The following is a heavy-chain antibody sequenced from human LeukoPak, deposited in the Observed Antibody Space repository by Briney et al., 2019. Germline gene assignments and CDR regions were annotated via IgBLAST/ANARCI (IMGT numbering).Heavy chain of an antibody. V-gene: IGHV3-53*01. J-gene: IGHJ6*04. D-gene: IGHD3-9*01. Sequence: GGSLRLSCAASGFTVSSNYMSWVRQAPGKGLEWVSVIYSGGSTYYADSVKGRFTISRDNSKNTLYLQMNSLRAEDAAVYYCARRYSDWLLYGMDVWGKGTTVTVSS. CDR3: ARRYSDWLLYGMDV. CDR2: IYSGGST. CDR1: GFTVSSNY.